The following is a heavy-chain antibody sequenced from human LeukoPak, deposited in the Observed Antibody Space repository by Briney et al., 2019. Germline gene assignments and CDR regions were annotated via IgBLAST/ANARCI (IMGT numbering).Heavy chain of an antibody. CDR2: VGSSGVNT. D-gene: IGHD3-10*01. Sequence: GGSLRLSCAVSGFTFSSYPMSWVRQTPGKGLEWVSAVGSSGVNTYYADSVKGRFTISRDNSKNTLDLQMNSLRAEDTALYYCAKDIMIWGVNSFDYWGQGTLVTVSS. CDR3: AKDIMIWGVNSFDY. V-gene: IGHV3-23*01. CDR1: GFTFSSYP. J-gene: IGHJ4*02.